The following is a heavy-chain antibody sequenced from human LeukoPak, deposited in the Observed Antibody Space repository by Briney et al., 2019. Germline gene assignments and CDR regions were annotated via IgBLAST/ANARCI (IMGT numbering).Heavy chain of an antibody. CDR1: GGSVSSNSAA. D-gene: IGHD3-16*01. CDR3: VRGGGAMDV. J-gene: IGHJ6*02. V-gene: IGHV6-1*01. Sequence: SQTLSLTCAISGGSVSSNSAAWNWIRQSPSRGLEWLGRTYYRSKWFDDYAVSVKSRITINPDTSKNQFSLQLNSMTPDDTAVYYCVRGGGAMDVWGQGTTVTVSS. CDR2: TYYRSKWFD.